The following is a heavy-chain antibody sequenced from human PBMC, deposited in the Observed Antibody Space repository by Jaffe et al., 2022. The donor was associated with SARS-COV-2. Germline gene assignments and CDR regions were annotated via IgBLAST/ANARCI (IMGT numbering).Heavy chain of an antibody. CDR1: GITFSDYY. CDR3: TATIFGVISVPHEDTDY. D-gene: IGHD3-3*01. J-gene: IGHJ4*02. V-gene: IGHV3-11*06. CDR2: VSSSGGYT. Sequence: QVQLVESGGGLVKPGGSLRLSCAASGITFSDYYMSWVRQAPGKGLEWVSYVSSSGGYTNYADSVKGRFTISRDNTNNSLYLEMNNLRAEDTALYYCTATIFGVISVPHEDTDYWGQGTPVTVSS.